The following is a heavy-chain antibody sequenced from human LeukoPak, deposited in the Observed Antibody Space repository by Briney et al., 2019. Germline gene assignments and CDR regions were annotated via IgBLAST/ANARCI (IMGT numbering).Heavy chain of an antibody. V-gene: IGHV1-2*02. CDR3: ARGAVPVFYYYMDV. Sequence: ASVKVSCKASGYTFTGYFMHWVRQAPGQGLEWMGWISPNSGGTNYAQKFQGRVTMTRDTSISTAYMELSRLGSDDTAVYYCARGAVPVFYYYMDVWGKGTTVTVSS. CDR1: GYTFTGYF. CDR2: ISPNSGGT. J-gene: IGHJ6*03. D-gene: IGHD2-2*01.